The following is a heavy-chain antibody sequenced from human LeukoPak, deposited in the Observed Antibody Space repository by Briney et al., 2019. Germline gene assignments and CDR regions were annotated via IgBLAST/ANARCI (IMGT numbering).Heavy chain of an antibody. Sequence: PGASVTVSCKASGYTFTSYGISWVRQAPGQGLEWMGWVSGYNGNTNYAQKFRGRVTMTTDTSTSTAYMELRSLRSDDTAVFYCAREIGEYYDRSGYYYFDYWGQGTLVTVSS. D-gene: IGHD3-22*01. CDR2: VSGYNGNT. J-gene: IGHJ4*02. CDR1: GYTFTSYG. V-gene: IGHV1-18*01. CDR3: AREIGEYYDRSGYYYFDY.